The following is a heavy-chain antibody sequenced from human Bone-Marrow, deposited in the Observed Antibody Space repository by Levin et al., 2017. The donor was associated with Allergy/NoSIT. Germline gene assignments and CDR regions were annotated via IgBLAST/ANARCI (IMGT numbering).Heavy chain of an antibody. CDR3: ARTLLTAHFDY. J-gene: IGHJ4*02. Sequence: SGPTLVKPTQTLTLTCTFSGFSLSTPRMRVSWIRQPPGNALEWLARIDWDDGKIYTTSLKTRLTISKDTSKNQVVLTMTNVDPVDTATYYCARTLLTAHFDYWGQGILVTVSS. D-gene: IGHD7-27*01. CDR2: IDWDDGK. CDR1: GFSLSTPRMR. V-gene: IGHV2-70*04.